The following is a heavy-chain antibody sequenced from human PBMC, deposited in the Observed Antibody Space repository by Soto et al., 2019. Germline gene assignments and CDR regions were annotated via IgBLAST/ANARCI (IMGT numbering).Heavy chain of an antibody. CDR1: GYTFTSYG. V-gene: IGHV1-18*04. CDR3: ARGYYDFWSGYSDGTYGMDV. D-gene: IGHD3-3*01. CDR2: ISAYNGDT. Sequence: ASVKVSCKASGYTFTSYGISWVRQAPGQGLEWMGWISAYNGDTNYAQKLQGRVTMTTDTSTSTAYMELRSLRSDDTAVYYCARGYYDFWSGYSDGTYGMDVWGQGTMVTVSS. J-gene: IGHJ6*02.